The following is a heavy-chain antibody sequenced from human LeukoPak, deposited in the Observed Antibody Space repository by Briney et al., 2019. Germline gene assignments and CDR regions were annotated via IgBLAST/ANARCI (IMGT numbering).Heavy chain of an antibody. J-gene: IGHJ4*02. CDR1: GGSISSSSYY. Sequence: SETLSLTCTVSGGSISSSSYYWGWIRQPPGKGLEWIGSIYYSGSTYYNPSLKSRVTISVDTSKNQFSLKLSSVTAADTAVYYCARGRPHGNDYWGQGTLVTVSS. D-gene: IGHD4-23*01. V-gene: IGHV4-39*01. CDR3: ARGRPHGNDY. CDR2: IYYSGST.